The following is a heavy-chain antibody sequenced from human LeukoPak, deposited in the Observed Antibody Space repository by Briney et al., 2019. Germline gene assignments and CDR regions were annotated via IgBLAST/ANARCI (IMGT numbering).Heavy chain of an antibody. J-gene: IGHJ4*02. CDR1: GGSISSSSYY. Sequence: SETLSLTCTVSGGSISSSSYYWGWIRQPPGKGLEWIGSIYYSGSTYYNPSLKSRVTISVDTSKNQFSLKLSSVTAADTAVYYCARGRPHGNDYWGQGTLVTVSS. D-gene: IGHD4-23*01. V-gene: IGHV4-39*01. CDR3: ARGRPHGNDY. CDR2: IYYSGST.